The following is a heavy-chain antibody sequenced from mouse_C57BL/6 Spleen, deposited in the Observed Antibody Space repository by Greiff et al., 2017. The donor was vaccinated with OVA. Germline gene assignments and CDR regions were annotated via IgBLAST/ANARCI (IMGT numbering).Heavy chain of an antibody. V-gene: IGHV1-53*01. CDR1: GYTFTSYW. Sequence: QVQLQQPGTELVKPGASVKLSCKASGYTFTSYWMHWVKQRPGQGLEWIGNINPSNGGTNYNEKFKSKATLTVDKSSSTAYMQLNSLTSEDSAVYYCARALIYYYGSSYDFDYWGQGTTLTVSS. D-gene: IGHD1-1*01. J-gene: IGHJ2*01. CDR2: INPSNGGT. CDR3: ARALIYYYGSSYDFDY.